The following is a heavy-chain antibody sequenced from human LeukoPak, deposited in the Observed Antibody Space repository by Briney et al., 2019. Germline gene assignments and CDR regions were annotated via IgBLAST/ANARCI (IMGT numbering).Heavy chain of an antibody. D-gene: IGHD2-15*01. CDR2: ICSGCST. Sequence: GGSLRLSCAASGFTVSSNYISWVPQAPGTGLEWVSDICSGCSTYSADSVKGRFTIYRDNSKNMLYLQMSSLRAEDTAVYYCARDGSRASMDVWGQGTTVTVSS. V-gene: IGHV3-53*01. CDR3: ARDGSRASMDV. CDR1: GFTVSSNY. J-gene: IGHJ6*02.